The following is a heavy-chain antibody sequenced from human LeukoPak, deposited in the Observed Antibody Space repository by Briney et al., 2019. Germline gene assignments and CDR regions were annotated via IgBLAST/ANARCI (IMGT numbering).Heavy chain of an antibody. J-gene: IGHJ4*02. V-gene: IGHV3-11*04. CDR3: ANDYYYGSGSYSGDY. CDR2: INSSGSTI. D-gene: IGHD3-10*01. Sequence: GGSLRLSRASSVFTFSDYYMNWIRQAPGKGLDWVSFINSSGSTIYYADSVKGRFTISRDYAKNSMYMQMNSLRSEDAAVYYSANDYYYGSGSYSGDYWGQGTLVTVSS. CDR1: VFTFSDYY.